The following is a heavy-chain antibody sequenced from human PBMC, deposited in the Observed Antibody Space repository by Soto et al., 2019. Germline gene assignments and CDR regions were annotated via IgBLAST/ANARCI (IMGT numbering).Heavy chain of an antibody. CDR2: IYYSGST. J-gene: IGHJ6*02. CDR3: AREKITMVRGVSFGMDV. CDR1: GGSTSSGDYY. V-gene: IGHV4-30-4*01. D-gene: IGHD3-10*01. Sequence: PSETLSLTCTVSGGSTSSGDYYWSWIRQPPGKGLEWIGYIYYSGSTYYNPSLKSRVTISVDTSKNQFSLKLSSVTAADTAVYYCAREKITMVRGVSFGMDVWGQGTTVTVSS.